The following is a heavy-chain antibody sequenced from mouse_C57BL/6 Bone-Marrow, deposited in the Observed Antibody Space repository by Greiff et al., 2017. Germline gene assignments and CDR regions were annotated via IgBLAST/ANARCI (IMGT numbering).Heavy chain of an antibody. J-gene: IGHJ4*01. D-gene: IGHD2-2*01. CDR1: GYTFTSYT. CDR2: INPCSGYT. Sequence: QVQLQQSGAELARPGASVKMSCKASGYTFTSYTMHWVKQRPGQGLEWIGYINPCSGYTKYNQKFKDKATLPADKSSSTAYMQLSSLTSEDSAVCYCARGRRCFGYVYAMDYWGQGTSVTVSS. CDR3: ARGRRCFGYVYAMDY. V-gene: IGHV1-4*01.